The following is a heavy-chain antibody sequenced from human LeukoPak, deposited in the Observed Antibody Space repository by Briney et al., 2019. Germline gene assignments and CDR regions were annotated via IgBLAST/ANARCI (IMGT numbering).Heavy chain of an antibody. V-gene: IGHV1-18*01. Sequence: ASVKVSCKASGYTFTSYGISWVRQAPGQGLEWMGWISAYNGNTNYAQKLQGRVTMTTDTSTSTAYMELRSLRSDDTAVYYCARLSGTTYYYYMDVWGKGTTVTASS. CDR1: GYTFTSYG. CDR2: ISAYNGNT. D-gene: IGHD1-7*01. J-gene: IGHJ6*03. CDR3: ARLSGTTYYYYMDV.